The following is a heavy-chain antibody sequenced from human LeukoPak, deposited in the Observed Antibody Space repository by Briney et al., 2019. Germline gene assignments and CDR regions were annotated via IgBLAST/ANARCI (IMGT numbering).Heavy chain of an antibody. J-gene: IGHJ2*01. V-gene: IGHV6-1*01. CDR1: GDSVSRSYAG. CDR3: ARLASWSFGWYFDL. D-gene: IGHD3-10*01. CDR2: TYYTSKWYN. Sequence: SQTLSLTCAISGDSVSRSYAGWNSIRQSPSRGLEWLGRTYYTSKWYNDYAVSVKSRITINPDTSKNQFSLQLNSVTPEDTAVYYCARLASWSFGWYFDLWGRGTLVTVSS.